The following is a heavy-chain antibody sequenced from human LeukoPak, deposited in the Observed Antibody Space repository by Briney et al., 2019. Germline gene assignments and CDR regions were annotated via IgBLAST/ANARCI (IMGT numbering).Heavy chain of an antibody. Sequence: GSVTVSCKASGYTFAAYYIHWVRQAPGQGLEWMGIINPSGGSTSYAQKFQGRVTMTRDTSTSTVYMELSSLRSEDTAVYYCARKAGGSYRLDYWGQGTLVTVSS. CDR3: ARKAGGSYRLDY. CDR2: INPSGGST. CDR1: GYTFAAYY. D-gene: IGHD1-26*01. J-gene: IGHJ4*02. V-gene: IGHV1-46*01.